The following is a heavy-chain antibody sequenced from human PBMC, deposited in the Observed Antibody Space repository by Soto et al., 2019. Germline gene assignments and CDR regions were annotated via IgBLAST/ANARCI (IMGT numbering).Heavy chain of an antibody. CDR2: ISSSSSYI. D-gene: IGHD1-26*01. CDR1: GFTFSSYS. Sequence: EVQLVESGGGLVKPGGSLRLSCAASGFTFSSYSMNWVRQAPGKGLEWVSSISSSSSYIYYADSVKGRFTISRDNAKNSLYLQMNSLRAEDTAVYYCARDRAYSGSPTPQEAFDIWGQGTMVTVSS. V-gene: IGHV3-21*01. CDR3: ARDRAYSGSPTPQEAFDI. J-gene: IGHJ3*02.